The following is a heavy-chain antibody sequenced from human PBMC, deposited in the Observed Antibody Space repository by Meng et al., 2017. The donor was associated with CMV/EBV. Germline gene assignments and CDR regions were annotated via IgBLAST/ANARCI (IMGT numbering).Heavy chain of an antibody. D-gene: IGHD2-2*01. CDR3: ARILVEPAAIYYGLDV. Sequence: ASVKVSCKASGYTFTGYYIHWVRQAPGQGLEWMGWINPNTGGTNYAQKFQGRVTMTGDTSISTAYMELSRLRSDDTAVYYCARILVEPAAIYYGLDVWGQGTTVTVSS. CDR1: GYTFTGYY. J-gene: IGHJ6*02. V-gene: IGHV1-2*02. CDR2: INPNTGGT.